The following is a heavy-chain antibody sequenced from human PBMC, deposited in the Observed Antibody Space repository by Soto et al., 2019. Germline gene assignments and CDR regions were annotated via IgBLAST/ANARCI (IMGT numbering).Heavy chain of an antibody. D-gene: IGHD6-19*01. CDR1: SGSISSGGSS. Sequence: QLQLQESGSGLVKPSQTLSLTCAVSSGSISSGGSSWSWIRQPPEKGLEWIGYIYHSGSTYYNPSLKSRVTISIDRSKNQFSLKLSSVTAADTAVYYCARAGDSSGPVALGYWGQGTLVTVSS. J-gene: IGHJ4*02. CDR3: ARAGDSSGPVALGY. V-gene: IGHV4-30-2*01. CDR2: IYHSGST.